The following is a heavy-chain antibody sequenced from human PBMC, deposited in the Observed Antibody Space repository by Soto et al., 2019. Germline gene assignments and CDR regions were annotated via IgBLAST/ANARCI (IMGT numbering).Heavy chain of an antibody. CDR2: ISSSSSTI. CDR1: GFTFSSYS. D-gene: IGHD1-26*01. J-gene: IGHJ6*02. CDR3: AREPATTIYHYGMDV. Sequence: EVQLVESGGGLVQPGGSLRLSCAASGFTFSSYSMNWVRQARGKGLKWVSYISSSSSTIYYADSVKGRFTISRDNAKNSLYLQMNSLRDEDTAVYYCAREPATTIYHYGMDVWGQGTTVTVSS. V-gene: IGHV3-48*02.